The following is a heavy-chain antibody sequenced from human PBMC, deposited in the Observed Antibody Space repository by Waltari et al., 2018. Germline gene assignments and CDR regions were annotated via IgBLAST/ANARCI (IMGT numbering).Heavy chain of an antibody. J-gene: IGHJ2*01. CDR3: ARDRGGYCSSSTCYSHFDL. CDR1: EFTFSGYW. CDR2: IKEDESEK. D-gene: IGHD2-2*02. V-gene: IGHV3-7*01. Sequence: EVQLVESGGGLVQPGGSLRLSCAASEFTFSGYWMSWVRQAPGKGLEWVANIKEDESEKYYVDSGKGRFTISRDNAKRSLYLRMDSLRAEDTAVYYCARDRGGYCSSSTCYSHFDLWGRGTLVTVSS.